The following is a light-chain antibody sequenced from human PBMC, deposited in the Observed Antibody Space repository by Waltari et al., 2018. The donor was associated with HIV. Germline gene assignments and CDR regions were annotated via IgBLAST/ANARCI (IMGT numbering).Light chain of an antibody. V-gene: IGKV3-15*01. CDR2: GAS. CDR3: QQYNNWPSLT. Sequence: EIVMTQSPATLSVSPWERTNLSCRASQSINNNLAWYQQRPGQAARLLIFGASTRATCIPARFSGSGSGTEFTLTITSLQSEDFAVYYCQQYNNWPSLTFGGGTKVEIK. J-gene: IGKJ4*01. CDR1: QSINNN.